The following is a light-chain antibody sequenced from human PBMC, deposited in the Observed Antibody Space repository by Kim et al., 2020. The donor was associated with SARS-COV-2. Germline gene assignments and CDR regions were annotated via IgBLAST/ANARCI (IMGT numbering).Light chain of an antibody. J-gene: IGKJ2*01. CDR2: HAS. CDR3: QQCSDWPRT. CDR1: QTISNC. Sequence: EIVLTQTPATLSLSPGDRATLSCRASQTISNCLAWFQQKPGQAPRLLIYHASNRATGIPARFSGSGSGTDFTLTISSLEPEDFALYYCQQCSDWPRTFGQGTKLEIK. V-gene: IGKV3-11*01.